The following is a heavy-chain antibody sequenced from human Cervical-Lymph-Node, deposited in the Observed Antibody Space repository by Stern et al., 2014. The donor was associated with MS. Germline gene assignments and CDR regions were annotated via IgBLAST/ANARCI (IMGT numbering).Heavy chain of an antibody. J-gene: IGHJ5*01. Sequence: EVQLVGSGGGLVKPGGSLTLSCAASGFNFGTYSMNWVRQAPGKGLEWVSFISSSSSNIKYADAVKGRFTISRDNAKNSLFLQMSSLRVEDTAVYYCASTSGWFDSWGQGIQVTVSS. V-gene: IGHV3-21*01. CDR1: GFNFGTYS. CDR2: ISSSSSNI. CDR3: ASTSGWFDS.